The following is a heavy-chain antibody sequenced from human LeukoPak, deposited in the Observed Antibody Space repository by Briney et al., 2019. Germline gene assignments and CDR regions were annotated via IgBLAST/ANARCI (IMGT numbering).Heavy chain of an antibody. CDR3: ARDWGWTTFDS. D-gene: IGHD3-16*01. CDR2: IKQDGSVI. V-gene: IGHV3-7*01. Sequence: GGSLRLSCAASGFTFSSHWMTWVRQAPGKGLEFMAYIKQDGSVINYVDSVRGRFTISRDNAKNSLYLHMNSLRAEDTAVYYCARDWGWTTFDSWGQGTLVAVSS. CDR1: GFTFSSHW. J-gene: IGHJ4*02.